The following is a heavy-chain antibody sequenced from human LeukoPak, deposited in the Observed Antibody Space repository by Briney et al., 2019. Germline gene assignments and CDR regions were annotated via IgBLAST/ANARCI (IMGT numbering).Heavy chain of an antibody. CDR3: ARDGGPGTGSYYGGYFQH. D-gene: IGHD3-10*01. Sequence: GGSRRLSCAASGFTFSSYAMSWVRQAPGKGLEWVSAISSSGGSTYYADSVKARFTISRDNSKNTLYLQMNSLRAEDTAVYYCARDGGPGTGSYYGGYFQHWGQGTLVTVSS. CDR2: ISSSGGST. V-gene: IGHV3-23*01. CDR1: GFTFSSYA. J-gene: IGHJ1*01.